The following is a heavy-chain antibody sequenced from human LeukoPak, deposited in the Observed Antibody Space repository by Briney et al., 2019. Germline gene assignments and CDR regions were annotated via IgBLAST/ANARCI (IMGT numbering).Heavy chain of an antibody. CDR2: ISSSSSYI. Sequence: PGGSLRLSCAASGFTFSSYSMNWVRQAPGKGLEWVSSISSSSSYIYYADSVKGRFTISRDNAKNSLYLQMNSLRAEDTAVYYCARDSLSRTSRNKSGYFDYWGQGTLVTVSS. CDR1: GFTFSSYS. CDR3: ARDSLSRTSRNKSGYFDY. V-gene: IGHV3-21*01. J-gene: IGHJ4*02. D-gene: IGHD1-26*01.